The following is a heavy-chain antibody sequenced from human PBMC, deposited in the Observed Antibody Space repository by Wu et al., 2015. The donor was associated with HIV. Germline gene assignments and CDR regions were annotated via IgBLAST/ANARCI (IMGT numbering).Heavy chain of an antibody. CDR2: INPNSGGT. CDR3: ARTYYYDSSGYYWSPYYFDY. D-gene: IGHD3-22*01. CDR1: GYTFTGYY. Sequence: QVQLVQSGAEVKKPGASVKVSCKASGYTFTGYYMHWVRQAPGQGLEWMGWINPNSGGTNYAQKFQGRVTMTRDTSISTAYMELSRLRSDDTAVYYCARTYYYDSSGYYWSPYYFDYWGQGTLVTVSS. J-gene: IGHJ4*02. V-gene: IGHV1-2*02.